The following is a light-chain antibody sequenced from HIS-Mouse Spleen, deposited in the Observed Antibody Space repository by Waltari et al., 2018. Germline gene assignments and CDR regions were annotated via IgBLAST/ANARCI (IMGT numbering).Light chain of an antibody. V-gene: IGLV2-23*01. CDR2: EGS. J-gene: IGLJ3*02. Sequence: QSALTQPASVSGSPGQSITISCTGTSSDVGSYNLVSWYQQHPGKAPKLMIYEGSKRPSGVSNRFCGSKSGNTACLTISGLQAEDEADYYCCSYAGSSTWVFGGRTKLTVL. CDR3: CSYAGSSTWV. CDR1: SSDVGSYNL.